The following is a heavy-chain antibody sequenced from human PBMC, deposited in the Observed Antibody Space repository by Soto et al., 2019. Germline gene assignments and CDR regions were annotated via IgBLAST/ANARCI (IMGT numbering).Heavy chain of an antibody. J-gene: IGHJ4*01. V-gene: IGHV3-30-3*01. D-gene: IGHD2-8*02. Sequence: QVQLVESGGGVVQPGRSLRLSCAASGFTFSSYAMHWVRQAPGKGLEWVAVISYDGSNKYYADSVKGRFTISRDNSKNTLYLQMNSLRAEDTAVYYCARFWSVIDYWGHVNLVTVSS. CDR3: ARFWSVIDY. CDR1: GFTFSSYA. CDR2: ISYDGSNK.